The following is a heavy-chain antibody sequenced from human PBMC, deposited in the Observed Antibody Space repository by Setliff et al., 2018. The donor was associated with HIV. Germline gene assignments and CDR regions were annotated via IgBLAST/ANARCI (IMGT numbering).Heavy chain of an antibody. D-gene: IGHD6-19*01. CDR1: GGSISSYY. Sequence: SETLSLTCTVSGGSISSYYWSWIRQPPGKGLEWIGYICTSGSTNYNPSLKSRVTISVDTSKNQFSLKLSSVTAADTAVYYCARLRQWLAFFDSWGQGTLVTVS. V-gene: IGHV4-4*09. CDR2: ICTSGST. J-gene: IGHJ4*02. CDR3: ARLRQWLAFFDS.